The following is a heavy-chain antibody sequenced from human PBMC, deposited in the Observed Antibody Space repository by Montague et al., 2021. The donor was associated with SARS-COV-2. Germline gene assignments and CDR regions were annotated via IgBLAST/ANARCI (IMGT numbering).Heavy chain of an antibody. D-gene: IGHD3-10*01. CDR3: ARVRYYGSGTSLGMDV. J-gene: IGHJ6*02. V-gene: IGHV4-34*01. Sequence: SETLSLTCAVYGGSFSGYYWSWIRQPPGKGLEWIGEINHSGSTNYHPSLKSRDTISVDTSKNQFSLKLSSVTAADTAVYYCARVRYYGSGTSLGMDVWGQGTTVTVSS. CDR1: GGSFSGYY. CDR2: INHSGST.